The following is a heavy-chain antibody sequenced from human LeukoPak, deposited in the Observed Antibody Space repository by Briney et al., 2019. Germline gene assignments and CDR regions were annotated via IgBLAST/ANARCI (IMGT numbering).Heavy chain of an antibody. CDR2: FDPEDGET. J-gene: IGHJ6*02. CDR1: GYTLTELS. Sequence: ASVKVSCKVSGYTLTELSMHWVRQAPGKGLEWMGGFDPEDGETIYAQKFQGRVTMTEDTSTDTAYMELSSLRSEDTAVYYCATDSHPGFYYYYGMDVWGQGTTVTVSS. D-gene: IGHD7-27*01. CDR3: ATDSHPGFYYYYGMDV. V-gene: IGHV1-24*01.